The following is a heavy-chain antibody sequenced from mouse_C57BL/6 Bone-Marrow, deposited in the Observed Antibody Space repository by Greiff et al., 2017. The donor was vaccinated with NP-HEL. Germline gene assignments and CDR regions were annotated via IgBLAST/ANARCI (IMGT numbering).Heavy chain of an antibody. V-gene: IGHV1-52*01. CDR3: ARGWAPYYFDY. J-gene: IGHJ2*01. Sequence: QVQLQQPGAELVRPGSSVKLSCKASGYTFTSYWMHWVKQRPIHGLEWIGNIDPSDSETPYNQKFKDKATLTVDKSSSTAYMQLSSLTSEYSAVYYCARGWAPYYFDYWGQGTTLTVSS. CDR2: IDPSDSET. CDR1: GYTFTSYW. D-gene: IGHD1-1*02.